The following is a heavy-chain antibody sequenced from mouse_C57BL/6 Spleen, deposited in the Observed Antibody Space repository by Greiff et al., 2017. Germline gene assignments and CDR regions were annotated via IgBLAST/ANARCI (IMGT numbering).Heavy chain of an antibody. Sequence: QVQLQQSGAELVKPGASVKISCKASGYAFSSYWMNWVKQRPGKGLEWIGQIYPGDGDTNYNGKFKGKATLTADKSSSTAYMQLSSLTSEDSAVYFCARSIALITTVVEEAMDYWGQGTSVTVSS. CDR1: GYAFSSYW. CDR2: IYPGDGDT. V-gene: IGHV1-80*01. J-gene: IGHJ4*01. D-gene: IGHD1-1*01. CDR3: ARSIALITTVVEEAMDY.